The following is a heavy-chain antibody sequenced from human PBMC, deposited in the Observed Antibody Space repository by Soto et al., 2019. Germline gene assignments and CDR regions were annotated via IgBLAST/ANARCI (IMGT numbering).Heavy chain of an antibody. CDR3: AKFPHEYGDGLDAFDI. D-gene: IGHD4-17*01. J-gene: IGHJ3*02. CDR1: GFTFSSYA. Sequence: EVQLLESGGGLVQPGGSLRLSCAASGFTFSSYAMSWVRQAPGKGLEWVSAISGSRGSTYYADSVKGRFTISRDNSKNTLYLQMNSLRAEDTAVYYCAKFPHEYGDGLDAFDIWGQGTMVTVSS. CDR2: ISGSRGST. V-gene: IGHV3-23*01.